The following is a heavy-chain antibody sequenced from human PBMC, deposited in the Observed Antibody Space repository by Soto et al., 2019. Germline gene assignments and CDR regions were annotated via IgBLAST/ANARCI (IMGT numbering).Heavy chain of an antibody. Sequence: GGSLRLSCAASGFTFSSYGMHWVRQAPGKGLEWVAVISYDGSNKYYADSVKGRFTISRDNSKNTLYLQMNSLRAEDTAVYYCAKDSGGNYDILTGSLPEYFDYWGQGTLVTVSS. V-gene: IGHV3-30*18. CDR3: AKDSGGNYDILTGSLPEYFDY. D-gene: IGHD3-9*01. CDR1: GFTFSSYG. CDR2: ISYDGSNK. J-gene: IGHJ4*02.